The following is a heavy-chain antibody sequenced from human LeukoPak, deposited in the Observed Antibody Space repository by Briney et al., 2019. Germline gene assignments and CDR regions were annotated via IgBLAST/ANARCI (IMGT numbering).Heavy chain of an antibody. CDR3: ARGGGDDAFDI. J-gene: IGHJ3*02. D-gene: IGHD3-10*01. CDR2: IWFDGSNK. Sequence: PGGSLRLSCAASGFTFSNYGMHWVRQAPGKGLEWVAVIWFDGSNKYYADSVKGRSTISRDNSKSTLYLQLNSLRAEDTAVYYCARGGGDDAFDIWGQGTMVTVSS. V-gene: IGHV3-33*01. CDR1: GFTFSNYG.